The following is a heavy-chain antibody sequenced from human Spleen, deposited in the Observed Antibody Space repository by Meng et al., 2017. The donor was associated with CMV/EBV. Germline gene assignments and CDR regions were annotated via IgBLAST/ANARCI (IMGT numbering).Heavy chain of an antibody. J-gene: IGHJ3*01. CDR1: GGSISSYY. D-gene: IGHD2-2*01. V-gene: IGHV4-59*01. CDR2: IYYSGST. Sequence: SETLSLTCTVSGGSISSYYWSWIRQPPGKGLEWIGYIYYSGSTNYNPSLKSRVTISVDTSKNQFSLKLSSVTAADTAVYYCARDPHYCSATRCTNDAFDLWGQGTLVTVSS. CDR3: ARDPHYCSATRCTNDAFDL.